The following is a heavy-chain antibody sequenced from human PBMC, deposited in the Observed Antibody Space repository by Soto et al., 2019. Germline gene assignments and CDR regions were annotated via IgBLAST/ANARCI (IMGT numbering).Heavy chain of an antibody. Sequence: DVQLLESGGGWVQPGGSLRLSCTASGLTFRSYAMSWVRQAPGKGLEWVSGINGFGGEPRYADSVKGRLTISRDNSKNTVYLQMNSLRVEDTAIYYCANVDWNYGKDAWGQGTTVTVSS. J-gene: IGHJ6*02. CDR3: ANVDWNYGKDA. D-gene: IGHD1-1*01. CDR2: INGFGGEP. CDR1: GLTFRSYA. V-gene: IGHV3-23*01.